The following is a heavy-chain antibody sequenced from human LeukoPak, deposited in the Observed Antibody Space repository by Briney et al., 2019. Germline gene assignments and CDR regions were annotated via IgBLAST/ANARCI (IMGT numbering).Heavy chain of an antibody. J-gene: IGHJ4*02. CDR2: IYYSGST. CDR1: GGSISSSSYY. V-gene: IGHV4-39*07. Sequence: SGTLSLTCTVSGGSISSSSYYWGWIRQPPGKGLEWIGSIYYSGSTYYNPSLKSRVTISVDTSKNQFSLKLSSVTAADTAVYYCASRSGYSYGDFDYWGQGTLVTVSS. CDR3: ASRSGYSYGDFDY. D-gene: IGHD5-18*01.